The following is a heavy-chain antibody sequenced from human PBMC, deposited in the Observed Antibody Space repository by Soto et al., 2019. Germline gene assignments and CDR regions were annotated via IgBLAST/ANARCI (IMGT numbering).Heavy chain of an antibody. CDR3: ARDGSPIYGDYESYYYYGMDV. V-gene: IGHV3-21*01. Sequence: EVQLVESGGGLVKPGGSLRLSCAASGFTFSSYSMNWVRQAPGKGLEWVSSISSSSSYIYYADSVKGRFTISRDNAKNSLYLQMNSLRAEDTAVYYCARDGSPIYGDYESYYYYGMDVWGQGTTVTVSS. CDR2: ISSSSSYI. D-gene: IGHD4-17*01. CDR1: GFTFSSYS. J-gene: IGHJ6*02.